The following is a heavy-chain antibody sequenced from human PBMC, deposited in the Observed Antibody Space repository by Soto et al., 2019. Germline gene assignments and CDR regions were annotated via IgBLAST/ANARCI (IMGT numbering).Heavy chain of an antibody. Sequence: GGSLKLLCEASGVTFSRYAMSWVRQAPGKGLEWVSAISGSGGSTYYADSVKGRFTISRDNSKNTLYLQMNSLRAEDTAVYYCAKYGYRYGTLDVWVQGTTVTGSS. V-gene: IGHV3-23*01. CDR1: GVTFSRYA. J-gene: IGHJ6*02. D-gene: IGHD5-18*01. CDR3: AKYGYRYGTLDV. CDR2: ISGSGGST.